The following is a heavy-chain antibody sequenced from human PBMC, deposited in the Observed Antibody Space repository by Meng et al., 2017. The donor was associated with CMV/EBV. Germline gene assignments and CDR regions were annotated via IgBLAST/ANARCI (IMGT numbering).Heavy chain of an antibody. J-gene: IGHJ6*02. CDR1: GFTFSSYS. V-gene: IGHV3-21*01. Sequence: GGSLRLSCAASGFTFSSYSMNWVRQAPGKGLEWVSSISSSSSYIYYADSVKGRFTISRDNAKNSLYLQMNSLRAEDTAVYYCARVPYGSGSYLGYYGMDVWGQGTTVTAP. D-gene: IGHD3-10*01. CDR3: ARVPYGSGSYLGYYGMDV. CDR2: ISSSSSYI.